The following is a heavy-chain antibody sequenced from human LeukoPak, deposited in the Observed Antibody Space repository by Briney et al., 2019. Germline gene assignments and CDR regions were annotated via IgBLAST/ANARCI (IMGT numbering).Heavy chain of an antibody. CDR3: ARPHYDFIWGTGNDAFDI. CDR2: INPNSGVT. V-gene: IGHV1-2*02. J-gene: IGHJ3*02. D-gene: IGHD3-16*01. Sequence: ASVKVSCKSSGYTFTVYYIHWVRQAPGQGLEWMGCINPNSGVTNYAQKFQGRVTMTRDTSTSTAYMELSSLISDDTAVYYCARPHYDFIWGTGNDAFDIWGQGTMVTVSS. CDR1: GYTFTVYY.